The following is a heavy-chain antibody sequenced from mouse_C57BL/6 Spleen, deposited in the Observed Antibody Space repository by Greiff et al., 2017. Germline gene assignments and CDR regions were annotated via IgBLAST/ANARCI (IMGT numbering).Heavy chain of an antibody. CDR2: ISYDGSN. D-gene: IGHD2-4*01. V-gene: IGHV3-6*01. CDR1: GYSITSGYY. Sequence: EVKLLESGPGLVKPSQSLSLTCSVTGYSITSGYYWNWIRQFPGNKLEWMGCISYDGSNNYNPSPKNRISITRDTSKNQFFLKLNSVTTEDTATYYCARNDYDGRDFDDWGQGTTLTVSS. CDR3: ARNDYDGRDFDD. J-gene: IGHJ2*01.